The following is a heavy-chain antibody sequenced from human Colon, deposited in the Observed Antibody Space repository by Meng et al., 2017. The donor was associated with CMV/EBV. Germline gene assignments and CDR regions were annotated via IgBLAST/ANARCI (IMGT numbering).Heavy chain of an antibody. D-gene: IGHD2-21*01. J-gene: IGHJ4*02. V-gene: IGHV1-8*01. CDR3: VQGRVVGGG. CDR1: GYSFSTYD. CDR2: MNPNSGHT. Sequence: ASVKVSCKTSGYSFSTYDIHWVRQASGQGLEWMGWMNPNSGHTAYAQKFQGRVSMTRDTYMTTAYLRLTSLRSDDTAVCYCVQGRVVGGGWGQGTLVTVSS.